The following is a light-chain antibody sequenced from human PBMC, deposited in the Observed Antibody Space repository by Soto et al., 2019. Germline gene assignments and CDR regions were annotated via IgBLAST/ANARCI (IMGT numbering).Light chain of an antibody. V-gene: IGKV1-39*01. CDR3: QQSYSTPVT. CDR2: AAS. Sequence: IQMTQSPASLSASVGDRVTIPCRASQSISSYLNWYQQKQGKAPKLLIYAASSLQSGVPSRFSGSGSGTDLTITISSLQPEDCETYYCQQSYSTPVTFGQGTRLDIK. CDR1: QSISSY. J-gene: IGKJ5*01.